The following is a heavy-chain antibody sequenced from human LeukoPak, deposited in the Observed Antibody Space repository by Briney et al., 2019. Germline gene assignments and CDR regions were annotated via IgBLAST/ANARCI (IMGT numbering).Heavy chain of an antibody. D-gene: IGHD3-3*01. V-gene: IGHV4-4*02. J-gene: IGHJ4*02. CDR2: IYYTGST. CDR1: GGSISSSNW. Sequence: PSGTLSLTCAVSGGSISSSNWWSWVRQPPGKGLEWIGYIYYTGSTTYNPSLKSRVTISVDTSKNQFSLKLSSVTAADTAVYYCARVRGGRFLEWLSAYYFDYWGQGTLVTVSS. CDR3: ARVRGGRFLEWLSAYYFDY.